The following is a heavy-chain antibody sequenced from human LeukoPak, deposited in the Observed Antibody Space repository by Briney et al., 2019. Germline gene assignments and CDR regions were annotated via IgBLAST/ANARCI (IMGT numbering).Heavy chain of an antibody. CDR2: LNHSGST. Sequence: SETLSLTCAVYGGSFSGYYWSWIRQPPGKGLEWIGELNHSGSTNYNPSLKRRVTISVDTSKNQLSLKLSSVTAADTAVYYCARDAPNWDWFDPWGQGTLVTVSS. CDR3: ARDAPNWDWFDP. J-gene: IGHJ5*02. CDR1: GGSFSGYY. D-gene: IGHD2-2*01. V-gene: IGHV4-34*01.